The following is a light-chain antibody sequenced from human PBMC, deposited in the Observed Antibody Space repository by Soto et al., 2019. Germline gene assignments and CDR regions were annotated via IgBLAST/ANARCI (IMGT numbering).Light chain of an antibody. V-gene: IGLV2-14*01. Sequence: QSLLAQPASVSGSPGQSITISCTGTSSDVGGYNYVSWYQQHPGKAPKLMIYEVSNRPSGISNRFSGSKSGNTASLTISGLQAEDEADYYCISYTSGSTLYVFGTGTKVTV. CDR3: ISYTSGSTLYV. CDR1: SSDVGGYNY. CDR2: EVS. J-gene: IGLJ1*01.